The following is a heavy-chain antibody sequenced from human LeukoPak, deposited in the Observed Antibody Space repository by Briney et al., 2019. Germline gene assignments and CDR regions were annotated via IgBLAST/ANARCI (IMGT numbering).Heavy chain of an antibody. CDR2: ISAYNGNT. D-gene: IGHD3-3*01. CDR1: GYTFTSYG. CDR3: ARVTTYDFWSGYYPTPFDY. J-gene: IGHJ4*02. V-gene: IGHV1-18*01. Sequence: ASVKVSCKASGYTFTSYGISWVRQAPGQGLEWMGWISAYNGNTNYAQKLQGRVTMTTGTSTSTAYMELRSLRSDDTAVYYCARVTTYDFWSGYYPTPFDYWGQGTLVTVSS.